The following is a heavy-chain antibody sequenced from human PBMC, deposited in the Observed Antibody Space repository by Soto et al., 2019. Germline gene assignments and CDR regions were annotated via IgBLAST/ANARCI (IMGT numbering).Heavy chain of an antibody. CDR2: IYYTGTA. CDR1: GGSIINNDW. V-gene: IGHV4-4*02. J-gene: IGHJ6*02. CDR3: ARSRRRPMDV. Sequence: QVQLQESGPGLVMPSGTLSLTCTVSGGSIINNDWWNWVRQPPGKGLEGIGGIYYTGTANYNPSLQSRVTISLNKSKKQFSLRLSSVTAADTAVYYCARSRRRPMDVWGQGTTVTVAS. D-gene: IGHD6-6*01.